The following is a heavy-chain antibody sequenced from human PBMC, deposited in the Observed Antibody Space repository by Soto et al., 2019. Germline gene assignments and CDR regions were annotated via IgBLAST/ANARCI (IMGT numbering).Heavy chain of an antibody. J-gene: IGHJ6*02. D-gene: IGHD6-13*01. CDR2: IIPIFGTA. V-gene: IGHV1-69*13. Sequence: SVKVSCKASGGTFSSYAISWVRQAPGQGLEWMGGIIPIFGTANYAQKFQGRVTITADESTSTAYMELSSLRSEDTAVYYCAREGGQQLVLVGQVYYYYGMDVWGQGTTVTVS. CDR3: AREGGQQLVLVGQVYYYYGMDV. CDR1: GGTFSSYA.